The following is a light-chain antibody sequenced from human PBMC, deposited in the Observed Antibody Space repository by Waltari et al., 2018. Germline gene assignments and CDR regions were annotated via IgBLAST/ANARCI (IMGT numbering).Light chain of an antibody. Sequence: DIVMTQSPLSLSVTPGEPAPISCRASQNLLQSNGNKDLDWYLQKPGQSPHLLIYLGSNRASGVPGRFSGSGSGTDFTLKISRVEADDVGVYYCMQALQTPYTFGQGTKLEIK. CDR3: MQALQTPYT. V-gene: IGKV2-28*01. J-gene: IGKJ2*01. CDR1: QNLLQSNGNKD. CDR2: LGS.